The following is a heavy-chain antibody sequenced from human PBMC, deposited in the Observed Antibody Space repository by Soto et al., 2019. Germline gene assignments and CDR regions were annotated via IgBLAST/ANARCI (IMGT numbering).Heavy chain of an antibody. D-gene: IGHD3-22*01. J-gene: IGHJ4*02. Sequence: EVQLVESGGGLVQPGESLTLSCAASGFTVSSYWMHWVRQAPGKGLVWVSRIKSDGSGTYYADSVKGRLTISRDNARNTLYLQMNSLRVEDTAVYFCARGDGERYDGNGYLGRHWGQGTLVTVSS. CDR3: ARGDGERYDGNGYLGRH. CDR1: GFTVSSYW. CDR2: IKSDGSGT. V-gene: IGHV3-74*01.